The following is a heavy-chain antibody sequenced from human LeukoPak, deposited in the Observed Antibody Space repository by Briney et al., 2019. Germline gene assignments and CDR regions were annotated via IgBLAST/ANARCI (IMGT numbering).Heavy chain of an antibody. V-gene: IGHV4-61*01. Sequence: SETLSLTCTVSGGSISSSSYYWSWIRQPPGKGLEWIGYIYYSGSTNYNPSLKSRVTISVDTSKNQFSLKLSSVTAADTAVYYCARGALQFDLWGRGTLVTVSS. CDR2: IYYSGST. CDR1: GGSISSSSYY. J-gene: IGHJ2*01. CDR3: ARGALQFDL.